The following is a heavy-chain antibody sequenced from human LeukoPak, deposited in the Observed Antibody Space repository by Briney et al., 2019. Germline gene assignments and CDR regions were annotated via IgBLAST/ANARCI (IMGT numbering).Heavy chain of an antibody. V-gene: IGHV1-69*13. CDR2: IIPIFGTA. J-gene: IGHJ6*03. CDR1: GYTFTSYA. CDR3: ARAPSITIFGVVIGSGYMDV. D-gene: IGHD3-3*01. Sequence: SVKVSCKASGYTFTSYAMHWVRQAPGQRLEWMGGIIPIFGTANYAQKFQGRVTITADESTSTAYMELSSLRSEDTAVYYCARAPSITIFGVVIGSGYMDVWGKGTTVTVSS.